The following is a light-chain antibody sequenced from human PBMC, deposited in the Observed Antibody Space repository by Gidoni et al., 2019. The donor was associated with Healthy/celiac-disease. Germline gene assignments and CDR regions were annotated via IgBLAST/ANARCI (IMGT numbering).Light chain of an antibody. CDR2: VGTGGIVG. CDR1: SGYSNYK. V-gene: IGLV9-49*01. Sequence: QPVLTQPPSASASLGASVTLTCTLSSGYSNYKVDWYQQRPGKGPRFVMRVGTGGIVGSKGDGSPDRFSVLGSGLNRYLTIKNIQEEDESDYHCGADHGSGSNFVRVFGTGTKVTVL. J-gene: IGLJ1*01. CDR3: GADHGSGSNFVRV.